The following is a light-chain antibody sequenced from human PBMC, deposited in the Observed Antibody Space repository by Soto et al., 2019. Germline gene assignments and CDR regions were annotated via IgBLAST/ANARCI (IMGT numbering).Light chain of an antibody. Sequence: EIVLTQSPGTLSLSPGERATLSCRASQSVNSSYLAWYQQKPGQAPRLLIYGASSRATGIPDRLSGSGSGTDFTLNISRLEPEDFAVYYCQEYGSSPVTFGQGTKVEI. CDR3: QEYGSSPVT. J-gene: IGKJ1*01. CDR1: QSVNSSY. CDR2: GAS. V-gene: IGKV3-20*01.